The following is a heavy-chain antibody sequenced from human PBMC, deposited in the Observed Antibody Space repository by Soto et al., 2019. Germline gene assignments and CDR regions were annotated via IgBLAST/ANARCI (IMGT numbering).Heavy chain of an antibody. D-gene: IGHD6-19*01. CDR2: INPSGGST. V-gene: IGHV1-46*01. CDR1: EYTFTSYY. Sequence: QVQLVQSGAEVKKPGALVKVSCKASEYTFTSYYMHWVRQAPGQGLEWMGIINPSGGSTSYAQRLQGRVTMTRDTSTRTVYMALSSLRSADTAVYYCARGYGSGWYYHTTCPNWCDPWGQGTLVTVSS. J-gene: IGHJ5*02. CDR3: ARGYGSGWYYHTTCPNWCDP.